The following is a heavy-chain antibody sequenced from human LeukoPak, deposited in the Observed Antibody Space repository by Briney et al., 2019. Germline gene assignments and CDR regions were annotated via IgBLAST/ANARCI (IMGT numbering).Heavy chain of an antibody. V-gene: IGHV3-30-3*01. D-gene: IGHD6-19*01. CDR2: ISYDGSNK. CDR3: ARVTSGRAYYFDY. Sequence: GGSLRLSCAASGFTFSSYAMHWVRQASGKGLEWVAVISYDGSNKYYADSVKGRFTISRDNSKNTLYLQMNSLRAEDTAVYYCARVTSGRAYYFDYWGQGTLVTVSS. J-gene: IGHJ4*02. CDR1: GFTFSSYA.